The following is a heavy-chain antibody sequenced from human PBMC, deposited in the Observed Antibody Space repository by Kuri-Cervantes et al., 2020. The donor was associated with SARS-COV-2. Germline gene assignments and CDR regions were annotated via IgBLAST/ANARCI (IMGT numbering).Heavy chain of an antibody. CDR3: GRAGYFDWLFNTDEYYYYMDV. D-gene: IGHD3-9*01. CDR2: ISYDGSNK. CDR1: GFTFSSYA. J-gene: IGHJ6*03. Sequence: GGSLRLSCAASGFTFSSYAMHWVRQAPGKGLEWVAVISYDGSNKYYADSVKGRFTISRDNSKNTLYLQMNSLRAEDTAVYYCGRAGYFDWLFNTDEYYYYMDVWGKGTTVTVSS. V-gene: IGHV3-30*04.